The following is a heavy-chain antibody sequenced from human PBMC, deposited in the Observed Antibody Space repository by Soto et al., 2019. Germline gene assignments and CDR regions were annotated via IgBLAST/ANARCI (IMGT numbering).Heavy chain of an antibody. Sequence: SETLSLTCTVSGGSISSYYWSWIRQPPGKGLEWIGYIYYSGSTNYNPSLKSRVTISVDTSKNQFSLKLSSVTAADTAVYYCARGGHGPKPSGDAFDIWGQGTMVTV. CDR1: GGSISSYY. J-gene: IGHJ3*02. V-gene: IGHV4-59*01. CDR3: ARGGHGPKPSGDAFDI. D-gene: IGHD3-10*01. CDR2: IYYSGST.